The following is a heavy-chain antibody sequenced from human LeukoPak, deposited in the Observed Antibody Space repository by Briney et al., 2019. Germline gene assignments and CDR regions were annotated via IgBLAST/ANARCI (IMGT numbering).Heavy chain of an antibody. CDR1: GGTFSSYA. Sequence: SVKVSCKASGGTFSSYAISWVRQAPGQGLGWMGGIIPIFGTANYAQKFQGRVTITADESTSTAYMELSSLRSEDTAVYYCARGIVLLSTNWFDPWGQGTLVTVSS. CDR2: IIPIFGTA. D-gene: IGHD2-2*01. CDR3: ARGIVLLSTNWFDP. V-gene: IGHV1-69*01. J-gene: IGHJ5*02.